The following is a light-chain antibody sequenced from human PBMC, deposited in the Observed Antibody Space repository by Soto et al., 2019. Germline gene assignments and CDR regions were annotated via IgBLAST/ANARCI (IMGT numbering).Light chain of an antibody. V-gene: IGKV3-11*01. J-gene: IGKJ4*01. CDR1: QSISSY. CDR2: DAS. CDR3: QLRSNWPPALT. Sequence: EIVLTQSPATLSLSPGERATLSCRASQSISSYLAWYQQQPGQAPRLLIYDASNRATGIPARFSGSGSATDFTLTIGSLEPEDFAVYYCQLRSNWPPALTFGGGTKVEIK.